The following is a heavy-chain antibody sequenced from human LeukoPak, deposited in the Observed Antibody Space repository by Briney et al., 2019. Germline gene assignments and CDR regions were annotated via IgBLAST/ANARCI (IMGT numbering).Heavy chain of an antibody. J-gene: IGHJ5*02. CDR3: ARADERITIFGVALPRGFEP. CDR1: GYTFTSYG. V-gene: IGHV1-18*01. CDR2: ISAYNGNT. Sequence: GASVKVSCKASGYTFTSYGISWVRQAPGQGLEWMGWISAYNGNTNYAQKLQGRVTMTTDTSTSTAYMELRSLRSDDTAVYYCARADERITIFGVALPRGFEPWGQGTLVTVSS. D-gene: IGHD3-3*01.